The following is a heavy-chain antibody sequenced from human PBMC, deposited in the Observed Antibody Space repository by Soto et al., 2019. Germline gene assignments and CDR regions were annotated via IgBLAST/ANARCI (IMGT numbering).Heavy chain of an antibody. V-gene: IGHV5-51*01. CDR1: GYSFTSYW. Sequence: PGESLKISCKGSGYSFTSYWIGWVRQMPGKGLEWMGIIYPGDSDTRYSPSFQGQVTISADKSISTAYLQWRSLKASDTAIYFCASPTSNIAAAAYWGQGTLVTVSS. D-gene: IGHD6-13*01. CDR2: IYPGDSDT. CDR3: ASPTSNIAAAAY. J-gene: IGHJ4*02.